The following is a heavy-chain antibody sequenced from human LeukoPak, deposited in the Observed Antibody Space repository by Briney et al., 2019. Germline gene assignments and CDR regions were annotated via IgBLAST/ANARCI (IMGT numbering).Heavy chain of an antibody. V-gene: IGHV1-69*05. CDR3: AGGEVDSGYDYYYFDY. CDR1: GGTFISYA. D-gene: IGHD5-12*01. Sequence: SVKVSCKASGGTFISYAISWVRQAPGQGLELMGGIIPIFGTANYAQKLQVRVTMTTDTSTSTAYMELRSLRSDDTAVYYCAGGEVDSGYDYYYFDYWGQGTLVTVSS. CDR2: IIPIFGTA. J-gene: IGHJ4*02.